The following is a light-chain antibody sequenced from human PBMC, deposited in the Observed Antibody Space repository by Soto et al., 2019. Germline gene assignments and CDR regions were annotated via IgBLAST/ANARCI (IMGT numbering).Light chain of an antibody. J-gene: IGKJ1*01. CDR2: GAS. V-gene: IGKV3-20*01. CDR1: QNISNY. CDR3: QQYGSSSWT. Sequence: IVLSQSVAALSLSTGKRATLSCRASQNISNYLIWYQQKPGQAPRLLIYGASSRATGIPDRFSGSGSGTDFTLTISRLEPEDFAVYYCQQYGSSSWTFGQGTKVDI.